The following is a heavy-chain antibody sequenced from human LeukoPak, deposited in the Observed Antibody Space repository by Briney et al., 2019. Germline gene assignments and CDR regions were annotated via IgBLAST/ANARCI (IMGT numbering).Heavy chain of an antibody. Sequence: SETLSLTCAVYGGSFSGYYWSWIRQPPRKGLEWIGEINHSRSTNYNPSLKSRVTISVDTSKTQFSLKLSSVTAADTAVYYCARGRIRIFDYWGQGTLVTVSS. CDR3: ARGRIRIFDY. V-gene: IGHV4-34*01. D-gene: IGHD2/OR15-2a*01. J-gene: IGHJ4*02. CDR2: INHSRST. CDR1: GGSFSGYY.